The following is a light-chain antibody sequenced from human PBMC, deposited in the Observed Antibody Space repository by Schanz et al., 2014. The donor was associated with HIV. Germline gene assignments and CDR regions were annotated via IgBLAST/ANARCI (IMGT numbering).Light chain of an antibody. J-gene: IGLJ3*02. CDR3: SSYTTTYTRL. CDR2: DVT. Sequence: QSALTQPASVSGSPGQSITISCTGTSSDIGGYNYVSWYQQHPDKAPKLLIYDVTYRPSGVSNRFSGSKSGNTASLNISGLQAEDEADYYCSSYTTTYTRLFGGGTKSPS. V-gene: IGLV2-14*03. CDR1: SSDIGGYNY.